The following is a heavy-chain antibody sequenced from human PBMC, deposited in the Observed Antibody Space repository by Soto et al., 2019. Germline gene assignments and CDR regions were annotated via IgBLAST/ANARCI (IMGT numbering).Heavy chain of an antibody. Sequence: NPGGSLRLSCAASGFTFSDYYMSWIRQAPGKGLEWVSYISSSSSYTNYADSVKGRFTISRDNAKNSLYLQMNSLRAEDTAVYYCARDYVIAAAGTDYYYGMDVWGQGTTVTVSS. V-gene: IGHV3-11*06. D-gene: IGHD6-13*01. CDR1: GFTFSDYY. CDR2: ISSSSSYT. J-gene: IGHJ6*02. CDR3: ARDYVIAAAGTDYYYGMDV.